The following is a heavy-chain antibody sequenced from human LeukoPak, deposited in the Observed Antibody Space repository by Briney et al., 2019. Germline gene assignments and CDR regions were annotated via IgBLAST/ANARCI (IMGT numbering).Heavy chain of an antibody. J-gene: IGHJ1*01. D-gene: IGHD6-19*01. CDR3: AREDSRWLGLGL. CDR1: GFTFSSYA. CDR2: IYSGGTT. Sequence: PGGSLRLSCAASGFTFSSYAMTWVRQAPGKGLEWVSVIYSGGTTYYADSVKGRFTISRDNSKNTVSLQMNSLRAEDTAVYYCAREDSRWLGLGLWGPGTLVTVSS. V-gene: IGHV3-53*01.